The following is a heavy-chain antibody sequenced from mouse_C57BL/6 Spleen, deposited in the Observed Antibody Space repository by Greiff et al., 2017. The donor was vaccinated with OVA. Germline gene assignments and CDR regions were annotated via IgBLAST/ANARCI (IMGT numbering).Heavy chain of an antibody. CDR1: GYTFTSYW. CDR2: IHPNSGST. J-gene: IGHJ2*01. D-gene: IGHD1-1*01. CDR3: ARIYGSRYYFDY. V-gene: IGHV1-64*01. Sequence: QVQLQQPGAELVKPGASVKLSCKASGYTFTSYWMHWVKQRPGQGLEWIGMIHPNSGSTNYNEKFKSKATLTVDKSSSTAYMQLRSLTSEDSAVYYCARIYGSRYYFDYWGQGTTLTVSS.